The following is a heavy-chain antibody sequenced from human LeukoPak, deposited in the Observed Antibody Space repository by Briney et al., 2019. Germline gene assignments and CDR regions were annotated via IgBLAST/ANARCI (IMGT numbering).Heavy chain of an antibody. CDR3: ARAYHGSGSFDY. V-gene: IGHV1-2*02. Sequence: ASVKVSCKASGYTFTGYYMHWVRQAPGQGLEWMGWINPNSGGTNYAQKFQGRVTMTRDTSISTAYMELSRLRSDDTAVYYCARAYHGSGSFDYWGQGTLVTVSS. J-gene: IGHJ4*02. CDR2: INPNSGGT. CDR1: GYTFTGYY. D-gene: IGHD3-10*01.